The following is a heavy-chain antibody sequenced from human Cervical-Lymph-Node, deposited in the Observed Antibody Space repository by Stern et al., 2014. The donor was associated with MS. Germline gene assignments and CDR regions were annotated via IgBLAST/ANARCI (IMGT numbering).Heavy chain of an antibody. CDR1: GGSFKSYA. D-gene: IGHD3-10*01. V-gene: IGHV1-69*01. CDR3: ARERSIHYPAFAP. J-gene: IGHJ5*02. Sequence: DQLVESGAEVKKPGSSVRVSCKASGGSFKSYAFNWLRQAPGQGLEWMGDIAPMFAKANYAQKFQGRVTVTADEATNTVYMELSFLTSEDTAVYYCARERSIHYPAFAPWGQGTLVTVSS. CDR2: IAPMFAKA.